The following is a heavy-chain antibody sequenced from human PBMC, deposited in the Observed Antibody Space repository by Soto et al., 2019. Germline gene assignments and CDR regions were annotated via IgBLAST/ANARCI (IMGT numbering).Heavy chain of an antibody. CDR2: IIPIFGTA. J-gene: IGHJ4*02. V-gene: IGHV1-69*12. CDR1: GGTFSSYA. CDR3: ARERRGGNHRGGFDY. D-gene: IGHD2-15*01. Sequence: QVQLVQSGAEVKKPGSSVKVSCKASGGTFSSYAISWVRQAPGQGLEWMGGIIPIFGTANYAQKFQGRATITADESTSTAYMELSSLRSEDTAVYYCARERRGGNHRGGFDYWGQGTLVTVSS.